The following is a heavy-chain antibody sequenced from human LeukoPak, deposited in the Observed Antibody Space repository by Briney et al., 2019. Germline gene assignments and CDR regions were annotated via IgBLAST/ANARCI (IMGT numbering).Heavy chain of an antibody. J-gene: IGHJ4*02. Sequence: GGSLRLSCAASGFTFSTYSMNWVRQAPGKGLEWVSYISSGSGPIHYADSVKGRFTISRDNAKSTLYLQMNSLRGEDTAVYYCASSPAVEGDYWGQGTLVTVSS. D-gene: IGHD6-19*01. V-gene: IGHV3-48*01. CDR3: ASSPAVEGDY. CDR1: GFTFSTYS. CDR2: ISSGSGPI.